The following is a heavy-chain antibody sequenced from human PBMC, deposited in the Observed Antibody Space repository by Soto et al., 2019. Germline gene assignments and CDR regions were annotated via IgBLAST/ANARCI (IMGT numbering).Heavy chain of an antibody. CDR1: GFTFSSYA. V-gene: IGHV3-30-3*01. CDR2: ISYDGSNK. CDR3: ARTVVVAGNGIDY. Sequence: QVQLVESGGGVVQPGRSLRLSCAASGFTFSSYAMHWVRQAPGKGLEWVAGISYDGSNKYYADSLKGRFTISRDNSKNTLYVQMNSLRAADTAVYYCARTVVVAGNGIDYWGHGTLVNVSS. J-gene: IGHJ4*01. D-gene: IGHD2-15*01.